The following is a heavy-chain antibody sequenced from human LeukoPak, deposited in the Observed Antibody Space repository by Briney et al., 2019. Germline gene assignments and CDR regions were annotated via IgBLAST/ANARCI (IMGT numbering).Heavy chain of an antibody. Sequence: GGSLRLSCAASGFTFSSYDMHWVRQATGKGLEWVSAIGTAGDTYYPGSVKGRFTISRENAKNSLYLQMNSLRAGDTAVYYCARDRITIYRRDAFDIWGQGTMVTVSS. J-gene: IGHJ3*02. CDR2: IGTAGDT. D-gene: IGHD3-9*01. CDR1: GFTFSSYD. CDR3: ARDRITIYRRDAFDI. V-gene: IGHV3-13*04.